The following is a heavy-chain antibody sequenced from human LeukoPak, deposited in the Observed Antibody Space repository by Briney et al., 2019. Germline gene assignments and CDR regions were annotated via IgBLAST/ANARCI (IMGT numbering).Heavy chain of an antibody. CDR3: AKIHCTGTSCSYSYYYMDV. CDR1: GGSLSGYY. CDR2: VSHSGST. J-gene: IGHJ6*03. Sequence: PSETLSLTCAVYGGSLSGYYWSWVRQPPGKGLEWIGEVSHSGSTNYNPSLKSRVTISIDMSQNQFSLKLNSVTAADTAVYYCAKIHCTGTSCSYSYYYMDVWGKGTTVTVSS. D-gene: IGHD2-2*01. V-gene: IGHV4-34*01.